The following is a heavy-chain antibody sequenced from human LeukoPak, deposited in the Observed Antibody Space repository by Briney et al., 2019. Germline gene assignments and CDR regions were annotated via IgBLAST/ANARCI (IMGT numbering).Heavy chain of an antibody. CDR1: GFTFSSYW. J-gene: IGHJ5*01. CDR3: VRYFYDSYTSSFRFDS. V-gene: IGHV3-7*03. D-gene: IGHD3-16*01. CDR2: MNHDGSEK. Sequence: GGSLRLSCAASGFTFSSYWMNWVRQAPGKGLEWVANMNHDGSEKYQIDSVKGRFTISRDNAKNSLYLQMNSLRVEDTAIYYCVRYFYDSYTSSFRFDSWGQGTLVTVSS.